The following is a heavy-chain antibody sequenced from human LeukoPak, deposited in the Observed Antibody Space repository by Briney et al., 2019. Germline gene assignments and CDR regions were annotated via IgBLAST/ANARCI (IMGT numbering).Heavy chain of an antibody. CDR2: FDPEDGET. CDR1: GYTLTELS. J-gene: IGHJ3*02. Sequence: ASVKVSCKVSGYTLTELSMHWVRQAPGKGLEWMGGFDPEDGETIYAQKFQGRVTMTEDTSTDTAYMELSGLRSEDTAVYYCATGYNPDIRNAFDIWGQGTMVTVSS. V-gene: IGHV1-24*01. D-gene: IGHD3-9*01. CDR3: ATGYNPDIRNAFDI.